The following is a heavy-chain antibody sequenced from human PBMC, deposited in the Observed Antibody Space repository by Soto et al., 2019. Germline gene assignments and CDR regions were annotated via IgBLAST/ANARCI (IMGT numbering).Heavy chain of an antibody. CDR1: GGSISSYY. J-gene: IGHJ6*02. CDR3: AREGVSSSWYNYYGMDV. V-gene: IGHV4-59*01. Sequence: QVQLQESGPGLVKPSETLSLTCTVSGGSISSYYWSWIRQPPGKGLEWIGNIYYSGSTNYNPSLKRRVPISLDTSKNQFSLKLSSVTAADTAVYYCAREGVSSSWYNYYGMDVWGQGTTVTVSS. CDR2: IYYSGST. D-gene: IGHD6-13*01.